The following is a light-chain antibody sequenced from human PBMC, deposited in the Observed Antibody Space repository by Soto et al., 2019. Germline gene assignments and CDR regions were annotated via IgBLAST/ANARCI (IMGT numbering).Light chain of an antibody. V-gene: IGKV1-27*01. CDR2: AAS. J-gene: IGKJ3*01. CDR1: HDITNY. CDR3: QKCSGPPPFT. Sequence: DIQMTQSPSSLSASVGDRVTITCRASHDITNYLAWYQQKPGKVPKLLIYAASTLQSGVPSRFSGSGSGTDFTLTISSLQPEDAATYFCQKCSGPPPFTFDPGTTVDIK.